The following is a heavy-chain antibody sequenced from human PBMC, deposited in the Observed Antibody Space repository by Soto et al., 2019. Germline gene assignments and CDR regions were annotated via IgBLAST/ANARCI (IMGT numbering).Heavy chain of an antibody. D-gene: IGHD3-3*01. CDR2: ISNYNNYI. CDR3: AREAVVGVIAGWFDP. J-gene: IGHJ5*02. CDR1: GFTFSTYS. Sequence: EVQLVDSGGGLVQAGGSLRLSCAASGFTFSTYSMNWVRQAPGKGLEWVSSISNYNNYIYYADSVKGRFTISRDNAKNSLYRQMNSLRAEDTAVYYCAREAVVGVIAGWFDPWGQGTLVTVSS. V-gene: IGHV3-21*01.